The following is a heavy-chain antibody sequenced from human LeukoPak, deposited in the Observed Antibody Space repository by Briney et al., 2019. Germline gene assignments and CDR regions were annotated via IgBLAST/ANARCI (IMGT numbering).Heavy chain of an antibody. Sequence: SETLSLTCAVYGGSFSGYYWSWIRQPPGKGLEWIGEINHSGGTNYNPSLKSRVTISVDTSKNQFSLKLSSVTAADTAVYYCARLPGGIAAEPVSSSYWGQGTLVTVSS. CDR2: INHSGGT. CDR1: GGSFSGYY. J-gene: IGHJ4*02. V-gene: IGHV4-34*01. CDR3: ARLPGGIAAEPVSSSY. D-gene: IGHD6-13*01.